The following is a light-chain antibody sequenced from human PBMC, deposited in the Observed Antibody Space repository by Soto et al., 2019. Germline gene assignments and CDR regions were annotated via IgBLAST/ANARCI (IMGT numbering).Light chain of an antibody. Sequence: EIVMTQSPATLSVSPGERATLSCRASQSVNSNLVWYQQKPGQAPRLLIYGASTSATGIQGTFSGSGYGTEFTPTISSLQTKDFAVYYCQQYNNWLWTFGQGTKVEIK. CDR3: QQYNNWLWT. V-gene: IGKV3-15*01. CDR2: GAS. J-gene: IGKJ1*01. CDR1: QSVNSN.